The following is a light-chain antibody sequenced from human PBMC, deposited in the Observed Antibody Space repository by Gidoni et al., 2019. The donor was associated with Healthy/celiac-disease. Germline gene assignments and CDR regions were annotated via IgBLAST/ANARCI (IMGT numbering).Light chain of an antibody. CDR2: WAS. CDR1: QSVLYSSNNKNY. Sequence: DIVMTQSPDSLAVSLGERATINCKSSQSVLYSSNNKNYLALYQQKPGQPPKLLIYWASTRESGVPDRFSGSGSGTDFTLTSSSLQAEDVAVYYCQQYYSTPLTFXGXTKVEIK. J-gene: IGKJ4*01. V-gene: IGKV4-1*01. CDR3: QQYYSTPLT.